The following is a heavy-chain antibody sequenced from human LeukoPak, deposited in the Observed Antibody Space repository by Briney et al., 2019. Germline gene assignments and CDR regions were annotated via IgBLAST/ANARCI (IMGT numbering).Heavy chain of an antibody. CDR2: ISYDGSDK. CDR3: ARDPKYCSGGSCYHLYYYYMDV. Sequence: PGRSLRLSCAASGFTFSSYAMHWVRQAPGKGLEWVAVISYDGSDKYYADSVKGRFTISRDNAKNSLYLQMNSLRAEDTAVYYCARDPKYCSGGSCYHLYYYYMDVWGKGTTVTVSS. CDR1: GFTFSSYA. J-gene: IGHJ6*03. D-gene: IGHD2-15*01. V-gene: IGHV3-30*04.